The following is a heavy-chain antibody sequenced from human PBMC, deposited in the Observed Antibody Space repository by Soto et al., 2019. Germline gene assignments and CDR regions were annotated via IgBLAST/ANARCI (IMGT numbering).Heavy chain of an antibody. V-gene: IGHV3-30*18. CDR3: ANSEELSYFQH. Sequence: GGSLRLSCAASGFTFSSYGMHWVRQAPGKGLEWVAVISYDGSNKYYADSVKGRFTISRDNSKNTLYLQMNSLRAEDTAVYYCANSEELSYFQHWGQGTLVTVSS. CDR1: GFTFSSYG. D-gene: IGHD3-16*02. J-gene: IGHJ1*01. CDR2: ISYDGSNK.